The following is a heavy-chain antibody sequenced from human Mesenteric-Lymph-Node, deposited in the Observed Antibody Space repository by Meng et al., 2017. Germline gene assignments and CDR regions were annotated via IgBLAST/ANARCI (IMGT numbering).Heavy chain of an antibody. V-gene: IGHV4-61*01. J-gene: IGHJ4*02. D-gene: IGHD4-17*01. Sequence: QVRLQGSGPGLVRPSETLSLTCTVSGGSVSSGSYYWSWIRQPPGKGLEWIGYIYYSGSTNYNPSLKSRVTISVDTSKNQFSLKLSSVTAADTAVYYCARGPTTYFDYWGQGTLVTVSS. CDR3: ARGPTTYFDY. CDR1: GGSVSSGSYY. CDR2: IYYSGST.